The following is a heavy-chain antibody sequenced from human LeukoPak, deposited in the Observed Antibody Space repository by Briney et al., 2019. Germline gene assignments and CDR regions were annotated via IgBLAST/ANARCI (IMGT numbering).Heavy chain of an antibody. CDR2: IYYTGST. Sequence: SETLSLTCTVSGGSIRGSNYYWGWIRQPPGKGLQWIGGIYYTGSTYYNPSLKSRVTISVDTSKNQFSLKLISVTAADTAIYYCARPFLRFSSGWHFDYWGQGILVTVSS. D-gene: IGHD6-19*01. J-gene: IGHJ4*02. CDR3: ARPFLRFSSGWHFDY. V-gene: IGHV4-39*01. CDR1: GGSIRGSNYY.